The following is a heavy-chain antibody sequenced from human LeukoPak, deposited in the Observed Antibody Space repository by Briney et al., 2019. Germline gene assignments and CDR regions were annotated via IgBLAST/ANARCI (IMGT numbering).Heavy chain of an antibody. CDR3: ARAYSSGWS. Sequence: PGGSLRLSCAASGLTFRSYWMHSVRQAPGKGLVWVSRIDTDGSTTTYADSVKGRFTISRDNAKDTLYLQMNSLRADDTAVYYCARAYSSGWSWGQGTLVTVSS. V-gene: IGHV3-74*01. J-gene: IGHJ5*02. CDR1: GLTFRSYW. D-gene: IGHD6-19*01. CDR2: IDTDGSTT.